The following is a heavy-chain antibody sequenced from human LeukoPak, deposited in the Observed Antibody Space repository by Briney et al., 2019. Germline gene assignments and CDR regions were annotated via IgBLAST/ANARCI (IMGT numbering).Heavy chain of an antibody. CDR3: ARVIYSSSWYDYYYGMDV. CDR1: GYTFTSYA. J-gene: IGHJ6*02. CDR2: MNPNSGNT. Sequence: ASVKVSCKASGYTFTSYAMNWVRQAPGQGLEWMGWMNPNSGNTGYAQKFQGRVTMTRNTSISTAYMELSSLRSEDTAVYYCARVIYSSSWYDYYYGMDVWGQGTTVTVSS. V-gene: IGHV1-8*02. D-gene: IGHD6-13*01.